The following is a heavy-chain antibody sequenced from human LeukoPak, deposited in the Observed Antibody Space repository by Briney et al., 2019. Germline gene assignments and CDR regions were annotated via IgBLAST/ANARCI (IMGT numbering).Heavy chain of an antibody. CDR3: ARGTLGAAAGIDY. CDR2: IYYSGST. D-gene: IGHD6-13*01. CDR1: GGSISSYY. Sequence: KPSETLSLTCTVSGGSISSYYWSWIRQPPGKGLEWIGYIYYSGSTNYNPSLKSRVTISVDTSKNQFSLKLSSVTAADTAVYYCARGTLGAAAGIDYWGQGTLVTVSS. J-gene: IGHJ4*02. V-gene: IGHV4-59*01.